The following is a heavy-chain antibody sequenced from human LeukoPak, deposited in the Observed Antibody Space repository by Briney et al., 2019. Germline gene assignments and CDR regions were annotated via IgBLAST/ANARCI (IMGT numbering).Heavy chain of an antibody. CDR1: GGSFSGYY. J-gene: IGHJ4*02. D-gene: IGHD2-15*01. CDR2: IYYSGST. Sequence: SETLSLTCTVSGGSFSGYYWSWIRQPPGKGLEWIGSIYYSGSTNYNPSLKSRVTISVDTSKNQFSLKLSSVTAADTAVYYCARVGVAAKSNPHWGQGTLVTVSS. V-gene: IGHV4-59*12. CDR3: ARVGVAAKSNPH.